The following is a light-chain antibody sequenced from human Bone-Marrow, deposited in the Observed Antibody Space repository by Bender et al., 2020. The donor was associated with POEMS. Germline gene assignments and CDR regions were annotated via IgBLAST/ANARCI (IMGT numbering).Light chain of an antibody. CDR3: QAWDTSTVI. CDR2: EDS. V-gene: IGLV3-1*01. Sequence: SYELTQPSSLSVSPGQTASITCSGDKLGNKYVSWYQQKPGQSPVLVIYEDSKWPSGIPERFSGSNSGNTATLTISGTQAMDEADYYCQAWDTSTVIFGGGTKLTVL. CDR1: KLGNKY. J-gene: IGLJ2*01.